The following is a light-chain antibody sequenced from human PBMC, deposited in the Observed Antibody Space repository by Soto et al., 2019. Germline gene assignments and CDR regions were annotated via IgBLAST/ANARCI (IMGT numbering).Light chain of an antibody. CDR3: QQSYSTPPS. CDR2: AAS. CDR1: QSISTY. V-gene: IGKV1-39*01. Sequence: DNPMTPAPSPLSASVGDRVTIPCRASQSISTYLNWYQKKPGKAPKLLIYAASSLQSGVPSRFSGSGSGTDFTLTISSLQPEDFATYYCQQSYSTPPSFGQGTKVDI. J-gene: IGKJ1*01.